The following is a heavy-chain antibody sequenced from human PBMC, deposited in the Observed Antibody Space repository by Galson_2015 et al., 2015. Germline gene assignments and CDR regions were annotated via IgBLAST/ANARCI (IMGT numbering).Heavy chain of an antibody. D-gene: IGHD2-15*01. CDR2: ISDEGSIK. Sequence: SLRLSCAASGFTFSSCGMHWVRQAPGQGLEWVALISDEGSIKEYADSVKGRFTISRDNSLNTLSLEMNSLTAEDTAIYYCAKDNEGYCSDGHCYSYYYYGMDVWGQGTTVTVSS. CDR3: AKDNEGYCSDGHCYSYYYYGMDV. CDR1: GFTFSSCG. V-gene: IGHV3-30*18. J-gene: IGHJ6*02.